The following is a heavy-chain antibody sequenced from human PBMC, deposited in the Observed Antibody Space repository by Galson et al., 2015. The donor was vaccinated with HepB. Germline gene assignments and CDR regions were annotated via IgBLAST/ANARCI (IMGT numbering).Heavy chain of an antibody. J-gene: IGHJ6*02. D-gene: IGHD1-7*01. CDR1: GFTFSSYG. CDR3: ARDRGRTGTRRVAGMDV. CDR2: IWYDGSNK. V-gene: IGHV3-33*01. Sequence: SLRLSCAASGFTFSSYGMHWVRQAPGKGLEWVAVIWYDGSNKYYADSVKGRFTISRDNSKNTLYLQMNSLRAEDTAVYYCARDRGRTGTRRVAGMDVWGQGTTVTVSS.